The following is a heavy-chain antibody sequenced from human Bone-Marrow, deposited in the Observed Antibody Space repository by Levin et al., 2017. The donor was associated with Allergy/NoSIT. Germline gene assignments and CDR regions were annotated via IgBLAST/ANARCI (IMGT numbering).Heavy chain of an antibody. CDR1: GFTFINTA. CDR2: ISGTGGTR. V-gene: IGHV3-23*01. D-gene: IGHD2-2*01. J-gene: IGHJ6*02. Sequence: GGSLRLSCAASGFTFINTAMNWVRQAPGKGLEWVAYISGTGGTRFYADSVTGRFTVSRDNSKNTLYLQMNSLRAEDTAVYYCAKEEVHINNELVPARFYYYGLDVWGQGTTVTVSS. CDR3: AKEEVHINNELVPARFYYYGLDV.